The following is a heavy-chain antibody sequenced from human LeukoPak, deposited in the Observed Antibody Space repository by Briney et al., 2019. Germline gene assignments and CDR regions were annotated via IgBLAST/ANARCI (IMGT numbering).Heavy chain of an antibody. V-gene: IGHV3-30-3*01. J-gene: IGHJ4*02. D-gene: IGHD3-22*01. CDR1: GFTFSSYA. CDR2: ISYDGSNK. CDR3: AREGPRGHYYDSSGYMGPHY. Sequence: GGSLRLSCAASGFTFSSYAMHWVRQAPGKGLEWVAVISYDGSNKYYADSVKGRFTISRDNSQNTLYLQMNSLRAEDTAVYYCAREGPRGHYYDSSGYMGPHYWGQGTLVTVSS.